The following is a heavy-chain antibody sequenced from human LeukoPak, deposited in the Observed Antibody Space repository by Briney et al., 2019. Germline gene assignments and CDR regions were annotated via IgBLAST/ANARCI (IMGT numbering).Heavy chain of an antibody. J-gene: IGHJ4*02. CDR1: GFTFSSYA. CDR2: IRGSGGST. V-gene: IGHV3-23*01. CDR3: AKRGGCGSTNCLSTTFDN. Sequence: QSGGSLRLSCAASGFTFSSYAMNWVRQAPGKGLEWVSTIRGSGGSTYYADSVKGRFTISRDNSKNTLYLQMNSLRVEDTAVYYCAKRGGCGSTNCLSTTFDNWGQGTLVTVSS. D-gene: IGHD2-2*01.